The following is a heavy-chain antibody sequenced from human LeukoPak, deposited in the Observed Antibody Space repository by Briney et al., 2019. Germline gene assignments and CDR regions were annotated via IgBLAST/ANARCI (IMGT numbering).Heavy chain of an antibody. CDR1: GGAVSSYY. CDR2: VQYTGST. CDR3: ARHFAYSSSSYFDY. J-gene: IGHJ4*02. D-gene: IGHD6-6*01. V-gene: IGHV4-59*08. Sequence: SETLSLTCGVSGGAVSSYYWGWIRQPPRKGLGWIGDVQYTGSTNYHPSLKSRVPMFEDKSKNPFSLRLYSVTVADTAVYYCARHFAYSSSSYFDYWGQGSLVTVSS.